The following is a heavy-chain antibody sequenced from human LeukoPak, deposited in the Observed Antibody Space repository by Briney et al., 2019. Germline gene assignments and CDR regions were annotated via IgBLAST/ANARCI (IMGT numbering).Heavy chain of an antibody. Sequence: SETLSLTCAVSGGSISSTYWWTWVRQPPGKGLEWIGEIYHTGSTNYNPSLKSRVTISVDKSKSQFSLRLSSVTAADTAVYYCARRLIKPGIAVAGPFDYWGQGTLVTVSS. D-gene: IGHD6-19*01. V-gene: IGHV4-4*02. CDR2: IYHTGST. CDR1: GGSISSTYW. J-gene: IGHJ4*02. CDR3: ARRLIKPGIAVAGPFDY.